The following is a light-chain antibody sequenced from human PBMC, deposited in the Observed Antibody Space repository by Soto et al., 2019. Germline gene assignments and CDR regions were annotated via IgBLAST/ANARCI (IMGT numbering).Light chain of an antibody. CDR3: QQYDERSPHLS. V-gene: IGKV3-15*01. CDR2: AAS. CDR1: QSVSTN. J-gene: IGKJ4*01. Sequence: EIVMTQSPATLSVSPGERATLSCRASQSVSTNLAWYQQKPGQAPRLLIYAASVRATGIPATFSGSGSGTGFTLTISSLQSEDFAVYYCQQYDERSPHLSFGGGTKVEIK.